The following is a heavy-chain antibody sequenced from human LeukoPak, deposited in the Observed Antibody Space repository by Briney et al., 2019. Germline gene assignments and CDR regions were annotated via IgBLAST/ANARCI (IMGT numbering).Heavy chain of an antibody. CDR3: AKMAPRYRHPRGYFDY. J-gene: IGHJ4*02. D-gene: IGHD1-1*01. CDR2: ISYDGSNK. Sequence: GGSLRLSCAASGFTFSSYGKHWVRQAPGKGLEWVAVISYDGSNKYYADSVKGRFTISRDNSKNTLYLQMNSLRAEDTAVYYCAKMAPRYRHPRGYFDYWGQGTLVTVSS. V-gene: IGHV3-30*18. CDR1: GFTFSSYG.